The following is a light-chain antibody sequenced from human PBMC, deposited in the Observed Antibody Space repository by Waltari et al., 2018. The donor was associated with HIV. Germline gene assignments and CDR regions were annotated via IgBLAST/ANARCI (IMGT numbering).Light chain of an antibody. J-gene: IGKJ4*01. V-gene: IGKV2-28*01. Sequence: DIVMTQSPLSLPVTPGEPASISCRSSQSLLHSNGYNYLDWYLQKPGQSPQLLIYLGSNRAAGVPDRFSGSGSGTDFTLKISRVEAEDVGVYDCMQALQTPTFGGGTKVEIK. CDR3: MQALQTPT. CDR1: QSLLHSNGYNY. CDR2: LGS.